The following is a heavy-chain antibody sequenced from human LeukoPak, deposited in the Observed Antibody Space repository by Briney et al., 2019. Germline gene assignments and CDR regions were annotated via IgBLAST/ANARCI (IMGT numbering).Heavy chain of an antibody. Sequence: PSETLSLTCAVSGYSISSGYYWGWIRQPPGKGLEWIGSIYHSGSTYYNPSLKSRVTTSVDTSKNQFSLKLSSVTAADTAVYYCARGYCSGGSCLNWFDPWGQGTLVTVSS. CDR3: ARGYCSGGSCLNWFDP. D-gene: IGHD2-15*01. J-gene: IGHJ5*02. V-gene: IGHV4-38-2*01. CDR1: GYSISSGYY. CDR2: IYHSGST.